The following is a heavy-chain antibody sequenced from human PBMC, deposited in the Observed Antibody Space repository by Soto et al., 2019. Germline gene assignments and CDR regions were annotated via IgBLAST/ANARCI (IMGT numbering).Heavy chain of an antibody. D-gene: IGHD6-19*01. CDR1: GFTFPNYA. J-gene: IGHJ6*02. Sequence: EVQLLEAGGGLVQPGGSLRLSCAASGFTFPNYAMSWFRQAPGKGLECVSVLSASGGNIYYADFVRGRFTISRDSSMNTLYLQMNSLRVEDTAFYYCAGGRRQSLIRQGADVWGQGTTVTVSS. CDR3: AGGRRQSLIRQGADV. V-gene: IGHV3-23*01. CDR2: LSASGGNI.